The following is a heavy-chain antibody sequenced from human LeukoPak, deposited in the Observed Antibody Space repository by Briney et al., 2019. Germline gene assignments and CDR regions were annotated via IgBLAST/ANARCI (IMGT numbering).Heavy chain of an antibody. CDR1: GFTFSTYE. V-gene: IGHV3-48*03. D-gene: IGHD3-10*01. Sequence: GGSLRLSCAASGFTFSTYEMNWVRQAPGKGLEWVSYISSSGSTIYYADSVKGRFTISRDNAKNSLYLQMNSLRAEDTAVYYCARYSSYYGSGSFSDWGQGTLVTVSS. CDR2: ISSSGSTI. J-gene: IGHJ4*02. CDR3: ARYSSYYGSGSFSD.